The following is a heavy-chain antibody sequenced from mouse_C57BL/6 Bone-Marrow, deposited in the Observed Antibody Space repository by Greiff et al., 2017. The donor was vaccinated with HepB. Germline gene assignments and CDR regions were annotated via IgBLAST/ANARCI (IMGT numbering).Heavy chain of an antibody. CDR1: GYTFTSYW. J-gene: IGHJ3*01. D-gene: IGHD2-3*01. CDR2: IDPSDSET. CDR3: ARWGWLPFAY. V-gene: IGHV1-52*01. Sequence: VQLQESGAELARPGASVKLSCKASGYTFTSYWMHWVKQRPIQGLEWIGNIDPSDSETHYNQKFKDKATLTVDKSSSTAYMQLSSLTSEDSAVYYCARWGWLPFAYWGQGTLVTVSA.